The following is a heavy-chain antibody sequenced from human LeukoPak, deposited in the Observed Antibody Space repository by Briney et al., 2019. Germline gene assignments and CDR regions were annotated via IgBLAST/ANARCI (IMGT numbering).Heavy chain of an antibody. Sequence: SETLSLTCTVSGGSISSYHWSWIRQPPGKGLEWIGSIYYSGSTYYNPSLKSRVTISVDTSKNQFSLKLSSVTAADTAVYYCARGQFWSGYSIWGQGTLVTVSS. J-gene: IGHJ4*02. CDR3: ARGQFWSGYSI. D-gene: IGHD3-3*02. V-gene: IGHV4-59*04. CDR1: GGSISSYH. CDR2: IYYSGST.